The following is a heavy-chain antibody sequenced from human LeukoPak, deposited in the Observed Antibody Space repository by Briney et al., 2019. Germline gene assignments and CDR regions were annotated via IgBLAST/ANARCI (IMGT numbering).Heavy chain of an antibody. V-gene: IGHV3-74*01. CDR3: AMGSGWYGGIFDY. J-gene: IGHJ4*02. D-gene: IGHD6-19*01. CDR1: RFTFSTYW. Sequence: PGGSLRLSCAASRFTFSTYWMHWVRQAPGKGLGWVSRINSDGSSTGYADSVKGRFTISRDNAKNTLYLQMNSLRAEDTAVYYCAMGSGWYGGIFDYWGQGTLVTVSS. CDR2: INSDGSST.